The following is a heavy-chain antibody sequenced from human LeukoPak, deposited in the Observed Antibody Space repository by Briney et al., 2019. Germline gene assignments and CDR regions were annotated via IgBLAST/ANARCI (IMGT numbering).Heavy chain of an antibody. CDR3: ARGRKKWIRYGSGSYNFDY. CDR1: GFTFSSYD. J-gene: IGHJ4*02. V-gene: IGHV3-13*01. Sequence: GGSLRLSCAASGFTFSSYDMHWVRQATGKGLEWVSAIGTAGDTYYPGSVKGRFTISRENGKNSLYLQMNSLRAGDTAVYYCARGRKKWIRYGSGSYNFDYWGQGTLVTVSS. CDR2: IGTAGDT. D-gene: IGHD3-10*01.